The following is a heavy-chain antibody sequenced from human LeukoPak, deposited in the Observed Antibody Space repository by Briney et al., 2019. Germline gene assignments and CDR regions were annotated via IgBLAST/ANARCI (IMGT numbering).Heavy chain of an antibody. CDR3: ARGEAIDAFDI. V-gene: IGHV4-59*01. J-gene: IGHJ3*02. CDR1: GGSISSYY. Sequence: SETLSLTCTVSGGSISSYYWSWIRQPPGKGLEWIGYIYYSGSTNYNSSLKSRVTISVVTSKNQFSLKLSSVTAADTAVYYCARGEAIDAFDIWGQGTMVTVSS. CDR2: IYYSGST.